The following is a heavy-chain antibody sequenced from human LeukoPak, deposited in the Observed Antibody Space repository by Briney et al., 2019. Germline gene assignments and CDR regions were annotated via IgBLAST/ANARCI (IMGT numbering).Heavy chain of an antibody. J-gene: IGHJ4*02. D-gene: IGHD2-2*01. CDR2: IYPGDSDT. CDR1: GVTFSSYV. CDR3: ARHERYCSSTSCSVGEFDY. Sequence: GGSLRLSCEASGVTFSSYVMSWVRQMPGKGLEWMGIIYPGDSDTRYSPSFQGQVTISADKSISTAYLQWSSLKASDTAMYYCARHERYCSSTSCSVGEFDYWGQGTLVTVSS. V-gene: IGHV5-51*01.